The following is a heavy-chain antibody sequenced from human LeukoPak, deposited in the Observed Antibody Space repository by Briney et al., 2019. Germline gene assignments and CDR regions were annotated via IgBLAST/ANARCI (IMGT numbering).Heavy chain of an antibody. J-gene: IGHJ4*02. CDR2: INPRDGST. CDR3: ARDHEGFDY. Sequence: ASVKVSCKASGYTFTSNYIHWVRQAPGQGLEWMGMINPRDGSTSYAQKFQGRVTVTRDTSTSTVHMELSGLRSEDTAVYYCARDHEGFDYWGQGTLVTVSS. V-gene: IGHV1-46*01. CDR1: GYTFTSNY.